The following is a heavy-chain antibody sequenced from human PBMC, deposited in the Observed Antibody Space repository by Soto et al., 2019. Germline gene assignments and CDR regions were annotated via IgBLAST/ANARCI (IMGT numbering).Heavy chain of an antibody. CDR2: IYYSGST. V-gene: IGHV4-30-4*01. J-gene: IGHJ3*02. D-gene: IGHD3-9*01. CDR3: ARDGYYDILTGYYKWDDAFDI. CDR1: GGSISSGDYY. Sequence: SETLSLTCTVSGGSISSGDYYWSWIRQPPGKGLEWIGYIYYSGSTYYNPSLKSRVTISVGTSKNQFSLKLSSVTAADTAVYYCARDGYYDILTGYYKWDDAFDIWGQGTMVTV.